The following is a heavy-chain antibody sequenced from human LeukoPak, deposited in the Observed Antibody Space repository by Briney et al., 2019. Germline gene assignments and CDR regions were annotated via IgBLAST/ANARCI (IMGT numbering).Heavy chain of an antibody. CDR1: GFTFSSYG. V-gene: IGHV3-30*02. Sequence: PGGSLRLSCAASGFTFSSYGMHWVRQAPGKGLEWVAFIRYDGSDKYYADSVKGRFTISRDNAKSSLYLQMNSLRAEDTAVYYCARDGGYSYGYGDFWGQGTLVTVSS. D-gene: IGHD5-18*01. CDR2: IRYDGSDK. CDR3: ARDGGYSYGYGDF. J-gene: IGHJ4*02.